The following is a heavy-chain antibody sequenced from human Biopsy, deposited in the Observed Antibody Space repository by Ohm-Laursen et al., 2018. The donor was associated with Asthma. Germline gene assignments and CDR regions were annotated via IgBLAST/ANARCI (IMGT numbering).Heavy chain of an antibody. V-gene: IGHV1-24*01. Sequence: EAPVKVSCKLSGYSLTDLSMHWVRQAPGQGLEWMGGHDHEEGGTVNARRFQGRVTMTEDTSTDTAYMELSSLSSDDTAVYYCASDFPKDYVRYNFQFWGQGTLVTVSS. CDR2: HDHEEGGT. J-gene: IGHJ4*02. CDR3: ASDFPKDYVRYNFQF. D-gene: IGHD4-17*01. CDR1: GYSLTDLS.